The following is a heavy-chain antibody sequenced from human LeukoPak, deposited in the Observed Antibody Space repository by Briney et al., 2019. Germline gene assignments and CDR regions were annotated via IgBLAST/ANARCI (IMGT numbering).Heavy chain of an antibody. CDR3: ARGQAGRDAFDI. J-gene: IGHJ3*02. CDR2: IYYSGST. D-gene: IGHD6-19*01. V-gene: IGHV4-59*01. Sequence: SETLSLTCTVSGGSISSYYWSWIRQPPGKRLEWIGYIYYSGSTNYNPSLKSRVTISVDTSKNQFSLKLSSVTAADTAVYYCARGQAGRDAFDIWGQGTMVTVSS. CDR1: GGSISSYY.